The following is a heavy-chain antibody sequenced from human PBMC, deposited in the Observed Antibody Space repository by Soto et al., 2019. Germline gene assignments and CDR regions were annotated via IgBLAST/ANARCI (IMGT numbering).Heavy chain of an antibody. Sequence: QVQLQESGPGLVKPSETLSLTCTVSGGSVSSGSYYWSWIRQPPGKVLEWIGYIYYSGSTNYNPSLKRRVTISVDTSKNQFSLKLSSVTAADTAVYYCARFDYGGNDAFDIWGQGTMVTVSS. J-gene: IGHJ3*02. V-gene: IGHV4-61*01. D-gene: IGHD4-17*01. CDR3: ARFDYGGNDAFDI. CDR1: GGSVSSGSYY. CDR2: IYYSGST.